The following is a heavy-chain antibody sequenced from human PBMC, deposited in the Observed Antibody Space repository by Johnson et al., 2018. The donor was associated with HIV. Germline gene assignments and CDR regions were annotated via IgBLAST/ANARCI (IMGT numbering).Heavy chain of an antibody. V-gene: IGHV3-11*04. CDR3: ARDWVGANAFDI. D-gene: IGHD1-26*01. CDR1: GFTFSDYY. J-gene: IGHJ3*02. CDR2: ISSGGNTI. Sequence: HVQLVESGGGLVKPGGSLRLSCAASGFTFSDYYMSWIRQAPGKGLEWVSYISSGGNTIYYADSVKGRFTISRDNAKNSLYLHMNSLRAGDTAVYYCARDWVGANAFDIWGQGTMVTVSS.